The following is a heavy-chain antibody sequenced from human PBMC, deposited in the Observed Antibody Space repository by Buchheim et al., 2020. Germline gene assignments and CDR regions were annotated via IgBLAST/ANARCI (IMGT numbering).Heavy chain of an antibody. CDR1: GGSITGDTFY. CDR3: ARQYTH. J-gene: IGHJ4*02. D-gene: IGHD2-2*02. V-gene: IGHV4-39*01. CDR2: ISYSGTT. Sequence: QLHLQESGPGLLKPSETLSLTCTVSGGSITGDTFYWGWIRQPPGKGLEWIASISYSGTTYYNPSLMSRVTILVDTAKKPFSLRLSSVTAADTAVYYCARQYTHWGQG.